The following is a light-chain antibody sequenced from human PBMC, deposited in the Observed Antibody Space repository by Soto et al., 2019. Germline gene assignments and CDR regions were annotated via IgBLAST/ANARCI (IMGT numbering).Light chain of an antibody. Sequence: DIQMTQSPSSLSASVGDRVTITCQASQDISKYLNWYQQKPGKAPKLLIYDASNLETRVPSRFSGSGSGTDFSFTISSLQPEDIATYYCQKYDNVPLTFGGGTKVEIK. CDR1: QDISKY. CDR2: DAS. J-gene: IGKJ4*01. V-gene: IGKV1-33*01. CDR3: QKYDNVPLT.